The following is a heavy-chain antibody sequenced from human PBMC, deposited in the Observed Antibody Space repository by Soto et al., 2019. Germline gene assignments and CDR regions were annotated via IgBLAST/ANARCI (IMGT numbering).Heavy chain of an antibody. CDR2: ISYNGGKK. CDR1: GFTFRNYG. V-gene: IGHV3-30*18. J-gene: IGHJ5*01. Sequence: GGSLRLSCTASGFTFRNYGMHWVRLAPGKGLEWVALISYNGGKKAYADSVKGRFSVSRETFQNTLYLEMNSLRPEDTAFYYCAKEGQALCIGGSCFSGWFDSWGRGTQVTVSS. D-gene: IGHD2-15*01. CDR3: AKEGQALCIGGSCFSGWFDS.